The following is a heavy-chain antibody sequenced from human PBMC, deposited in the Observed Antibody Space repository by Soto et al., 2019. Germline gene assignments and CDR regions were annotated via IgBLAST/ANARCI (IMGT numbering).Heavy chain of an antibody. CDR3: AKLMITFGGVIPAPDV. V-gene: IGHV3-23*01. J-gene: IGHJ6*02. CDR1: GFTFSSYA. Sequence: PGGSLRLSCAASGFTFSSYAMSWVRQAPGKGLEWVSAISCSGGSTYYADAGKGRITIYRYNTKNTLYLQMKSLRDEDTAVYYCAKLMITFGGVIPAPDVWGQGTTVTVSS. CDR2: ISCSGGST. D-gene: IGHD3-16*02.